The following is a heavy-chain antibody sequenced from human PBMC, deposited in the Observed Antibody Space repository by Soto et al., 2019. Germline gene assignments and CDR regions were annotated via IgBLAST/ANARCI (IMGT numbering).Heavy chain of an antibody. Sequence: SETLSLTFTVSGGSVSSGSYYWSWIRQPPGKGLEWIGYIYYSGSTNYNPSLKSRVTISVDTSKNQFSLKPSSVTAADTAVYYCARTTRGFDYWGQGTLVTVSS. J-gene: IGHJ4*02. CDR3: ARTTRGFDY. D-gene: IGHD3-10*01. CDR2: IYYSGST. V-gene: IGHV4-61*01. CDR1: GGSVSSGSYY.